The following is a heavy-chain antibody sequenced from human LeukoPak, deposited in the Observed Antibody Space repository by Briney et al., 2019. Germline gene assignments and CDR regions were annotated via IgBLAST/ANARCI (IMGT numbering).Heavy chain of an antibody. Sequence: SETLSLTCAVSGGSISSGGYSWRWVRQPPGTGLEWIGYVFTTGTTYYNPSLNSRVTISLDMSKNQFFLKLRSVTAADTAVYFCARGVTRGYIYADWGQGTLVTVSS. CDR3: ARGVTRGYIYAD. CDR2: VFTTGTT. CDR1: GGSISSGGYS. D-gene: IGHD5-18*01. V-gene: IGHV4-30-4*07. J-gene: IGHJ4*02.